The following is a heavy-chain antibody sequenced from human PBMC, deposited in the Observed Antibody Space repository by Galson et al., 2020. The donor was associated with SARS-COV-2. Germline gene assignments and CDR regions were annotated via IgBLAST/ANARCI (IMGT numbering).Heavy chain of an antibody. Sequence: TGGSLRLSCAASGFTFNTYWMHWVRQAPGKGLVWVSRINGDGSITNYADSVKGRFTIARDNAKNTLYLQMDSLRAEDTAVYYCARGGSGSYYEGGVIDYWGQGSLVPVSS. CDR2: INGDGSIT. CDR1: GFTFNTYW. CDR3: ARGGSGSYYEGGVIDY. D-gene: IGHD1-26*01. V-gene: IGHV3-74*01. J-gene: IGHJ4*02.